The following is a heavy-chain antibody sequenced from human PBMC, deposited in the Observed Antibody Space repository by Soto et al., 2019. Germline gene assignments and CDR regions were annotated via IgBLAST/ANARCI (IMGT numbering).Heavy chain of an antibody. D-gene: IGHD3-16*01. J-gene: IGHJ6*03. V-gene: IGHV4-59*08. CDR2: MYYSGST. CDR1: GGSISGHY. CDR3: ARGPYYDLIWNYYYMDV. Sequence: QVQLQESGPGLVKPSETLPLSCSVSGGSISGHYWSWVRQTPGKGLEWIGYMYYSGSTNYNPSLKSGVTISVDTSKNHFSLRLTSVTAADTAVYYCARGPYYDLIWNYYYMDVWGKGTTVTVSS.